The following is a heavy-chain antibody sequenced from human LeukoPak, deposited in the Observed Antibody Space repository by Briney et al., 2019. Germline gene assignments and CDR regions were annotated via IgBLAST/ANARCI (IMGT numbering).Heavy chain of an antibody. CDR3: ARSTSGSYFFDY. D-gene: IGHD1-26*01. J-gene: IGHJ4*02. CDR2: ISSSGSII. CDR1: GFTFSGYE. V-gene: IGHV3-48*03. Sequence: GGSLRLSCAASGFTFSGYEMNWVRQAPGKGLEWVSYISSSGSIIYYADSVKGRFTISRDNAKNSLYLQMNSLTAEDTAVYYCARSTSGSYFFDYWGQGTLVTVSS.